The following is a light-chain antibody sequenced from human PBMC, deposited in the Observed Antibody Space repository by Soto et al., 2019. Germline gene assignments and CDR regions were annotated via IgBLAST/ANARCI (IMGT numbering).Light chain of an antibody. CDR3: QQSYSTPPN. CDR2: AAS. CDR1: QSINSY. V-gene: IGKV1-39*01. J-gene: IGKJ5*01. Sequence: DTPVTQSPSSLSASVGARVTITCRASQSINSYLTWYQQKPGKAPKLLIYAASSLQSGVPSRFSGSGSGTDFTLTISTLQPEDFVTYYCQQSYSTPPNFGQGTRLDI.